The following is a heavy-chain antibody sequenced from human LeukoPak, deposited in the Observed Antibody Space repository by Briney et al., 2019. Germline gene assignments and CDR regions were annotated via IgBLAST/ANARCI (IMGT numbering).Heavy chain of an antibody. CDR1: GFTFNTYA. J-gene: IGHJ4*02. Sequence: GGSLRLSCAASGFTFNTYAMSWVRQAPGKGLEWVSTISGRGDTTYYADSVKGRFSISRDNSKNTLYLQMNSLRAEDTAVYYCARDPGYAIYYFDYWGQGTLVTVSS. CDR2: ISGRGDTT. CDR3: ARDPGYAIYYFDY. V-gene: IGHV3-23*01. D-gene: IGHD5-12*01.